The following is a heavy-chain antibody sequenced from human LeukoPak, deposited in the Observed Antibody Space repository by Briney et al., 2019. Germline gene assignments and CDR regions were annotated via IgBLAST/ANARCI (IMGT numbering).Heavy chain of an antibody. V-gene: IGHV4-61*02. CDR1: GGSISRGSYY. D-gene: IGHD6-19*01. J-gene: IGHJ4*02. CDR2: IYTSGST. Sequence: SQTLSLTCTVSGGSISRGSYYWSWIRQPAGKGLEWIGRIYTSGSTNYNPSLKSRVTISVDTSKNQFSLKLSSVTAADTAVYYCARVKVAGYSSGWYLGYFDYWGQGTLVTVSS. CDR3: ARVKVAGYSSGWYLGYFDY.